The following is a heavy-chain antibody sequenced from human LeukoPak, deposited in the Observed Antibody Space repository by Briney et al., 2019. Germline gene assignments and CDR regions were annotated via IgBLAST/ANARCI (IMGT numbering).Heavy chain of an antibody. V-gene: IGHV4-30-4*01. Sequence: SSETLSLTCTVSGGPISSGDYYWSWIRQPPGKGLEWIGYIYYNGSTYYNPSLMSRITITVDTSKNQFSHKLNSVTAADTTVDYCARSVGTIDYWGQGTLVTVSS. CDR1: GGPISSGDYY. J-gene: IGHJ4*02. D-gene: IGHD1-26*01. CDR2: IYYNGST. CDR3: ARSVGTIDY.